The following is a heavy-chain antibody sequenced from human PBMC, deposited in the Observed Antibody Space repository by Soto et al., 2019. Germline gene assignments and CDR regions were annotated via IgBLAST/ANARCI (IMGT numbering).Heavy chain of an antibody. J-gene: IGHJ5*01. CDR3: ARVRQGCSANNCYFDP. Sequence: SETLSLTCTLCGGSVRAPDWWNWVRQSPDKGLEWIAEVHISGHSNYNPSLRSRVSVSIDSSKNQFYLNLNSVTAADTAIYYCARVRQGCSANNCYFDPWGQGTQVTVSS. CDR1: GGSVRAPDW. V-gene: IGHV4-4*02. D-gene: IGHD1-1*01. CDR2: VHISGHS.